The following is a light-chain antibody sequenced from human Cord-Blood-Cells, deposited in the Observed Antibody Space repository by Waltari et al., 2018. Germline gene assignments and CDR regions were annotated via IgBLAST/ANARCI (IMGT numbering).Light chain of an antibody. CDR3: CSYAGSSYVV. J-gene: IGLJ2*01. CDR2: EGS. Sequence: QSALTQPASVSGSPGQSITISCTGTSSDVGSYNLVSWYQQHPGKAPKLMIYEGSKRPSGVSNRFSGSKSGNTASLTISGLQAKDEADYYCCSYAGSSYVVFGGGTKLTVL. CDR1: SSDVGSYNL. V-gene: IGLV2-23*01.